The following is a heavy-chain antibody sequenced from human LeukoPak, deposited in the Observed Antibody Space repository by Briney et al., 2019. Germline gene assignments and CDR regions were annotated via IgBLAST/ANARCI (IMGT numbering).Heavy chain of an antibody. D-gene: IGHD2-2*01. J-gene: IGHJ4*02. CDR1: GFTFSSYA. Sequence: GGSLRLSCAASGFTFSSYAMSWVRQAPGKGLEWVSAISGSGGSTYYADSVKGRFTISRDNSKNTLYLQMNSLRAEDTAVYYCAKVPDIVAVPATYYFDYWGQGTLVTVSS. CDR2: ISGSGGST. CDR3: AKVPDIVAVPATYYFDY. V-gene: IGHV3-23*01.